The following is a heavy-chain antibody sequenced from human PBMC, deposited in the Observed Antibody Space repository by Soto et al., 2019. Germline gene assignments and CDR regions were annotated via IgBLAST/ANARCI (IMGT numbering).Heavy chain of an antibody. Sequence: PSETLSLTCTVSGGSISSYYWSWIRQPPGKGLEWIGYIYYSGRTNYNPSLKSRVTKSVDTSKNQFSLKLSSVTAADTAVYYCARVLISLTERYFDYWGQGTLVTVSS. D-gene: IGHD3-16*01. J-gene: IGHJ4*02. V-gene: IGHV4-59*08. CDR1: GGSISSYY. CDR2: IYYSGRT. CDR3: ARVLISLTERYFDY.